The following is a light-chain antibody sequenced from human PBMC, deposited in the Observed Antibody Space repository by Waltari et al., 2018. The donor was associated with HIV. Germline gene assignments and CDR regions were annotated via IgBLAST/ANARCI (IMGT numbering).Light chain of an antibody. J-gene: IGLJ2*01. CDR2: GEN. V-gene: IGLV3-19*01. CDR3: NSRDSSGNRLVV. Sequence: SSEVTQDPTVSVALGQTVRITCQGDSLRIYFPSWYPQKPGQAPVLVIYGENNRPSGIPDRFSGSTSGNTASLIITGAQAEDEAEYYCNSRDSSGNRLVVFGGGTKLTVL. CDR1: SLRIYF.